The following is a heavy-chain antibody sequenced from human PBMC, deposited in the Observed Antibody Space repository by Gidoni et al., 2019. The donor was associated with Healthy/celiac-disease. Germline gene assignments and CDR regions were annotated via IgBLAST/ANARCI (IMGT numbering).Heavy chain of an antibody. CDR1: GGSISSSSYY. CDR2: IYYSGST. J-gene: IGHJ4*02. D-gene: IGHD6-19*01. V-gene: IGHV4-39*01. CDR3: ASSKRKGQWLVLPIDY. Sequence: QLQLQESGPGLVKPSETLSLPCTVSGGSISSSSYYWGWIGQPPGKGLEWIGRIYYSGSTYYNPSLKSRVTISVDTSKNQFSLKLSSVTAADTAVYYCASSKRKGQWLVLPIDYWGQGTLVTVSS.